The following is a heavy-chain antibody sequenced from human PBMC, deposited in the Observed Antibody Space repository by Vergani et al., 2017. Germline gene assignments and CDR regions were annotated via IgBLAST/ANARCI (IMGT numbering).Heavy chain of an antibody. D-gene: IGHD2-2*01. V-gene: IGHV4-31*03. CDR3: ARGAPDCSSTSCYGSYYYYYYMDV. Sequence: QVQLQESGPGLVKPSQTLSLTCTVSGGSISSGGYYWSWIRQHPGKGLEWIGYIYYSGSTYYNPSLKSRVTISVDTSKNQFSLTLSSVTAADTAVYYCARGAPDCSSTSCYGSYYYYYYMDVWGKGTTVTVSS. CDR2: IYYSGST. J-gene: IGHJ6*03. CDR1: GGSISSGGYY.